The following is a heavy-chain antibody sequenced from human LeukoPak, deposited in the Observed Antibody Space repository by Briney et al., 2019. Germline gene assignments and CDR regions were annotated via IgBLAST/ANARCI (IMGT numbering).Heavy chain of an antibody. CDR3: ARVSLGDILTGYHYYFDY. CDR2: IYHSGST. V-gene: IGHV4-30-2*01. D-gene: IGHD3-9*01. J-gene: IGHJ4*02. Sequence: SQTLSLTCAVSGGSISSGGYSWSWIRQPLGNGLEWIGYIYHSGSTYYNPSLKSRVTISVDRSKNQFSLKLSSVTAADTAVYYCARVSLGDILTGYHYYFDYWGQGTLVTVSS. CDR1: GGSISSGGYS.